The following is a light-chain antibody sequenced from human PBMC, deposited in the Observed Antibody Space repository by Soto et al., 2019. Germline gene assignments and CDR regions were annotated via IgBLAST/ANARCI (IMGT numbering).Light chain of an antibody. CDR2: EVT. Sequence: QSALTQPPSASGSPGQSVTISCIGTSSDVGRYNFVSWYQHHPGKAPKLIIYEVTKRPSGVPDRFSGSKSGNTASLTVSGLQADDEADYFCSSYVGSNNYVFGTGNKVTVL. CDR1: SSDVGRYNF. CDR3: SSYVGSNNYV. V-gene: IGLV2-8*01. J-gene: IGLJ1*01.